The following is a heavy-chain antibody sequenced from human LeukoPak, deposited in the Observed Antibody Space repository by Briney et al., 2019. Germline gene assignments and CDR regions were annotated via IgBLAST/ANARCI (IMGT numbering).Heavy chain of an antibody. Sequence: GGSLRLSCAASGFTFSTYSLSWVRQAPGKGLEWVSYISTSSSAIYYADSVKGRFTISRDNAKNSLFLQMNSLRDEDTAVYYCARGGSDYWGQGTLVIVSS. CDR3: ARGGSDY. CDR2: ISTSSSAI. J-gene: IGHJ4*02. CDR1: GFTFSTYS. V-gene: IGHV3-48*02.